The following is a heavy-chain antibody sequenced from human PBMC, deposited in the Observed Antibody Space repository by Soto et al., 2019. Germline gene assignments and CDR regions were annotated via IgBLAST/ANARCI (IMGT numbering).Heavy chain of an antibody. J-gene: IGHJ6*02. CDR2: ISVGGSA. CDR3: AKRGPSDYYYYGMDV. Sequence: GGSLRLSCAASGFSLSSHAMSWVRQAPGKGLEWVSMISVGGSAYYADSVKGRFTISRDNSKNTLYLHMNSLRAEDTAVYYCAKRGPSDYYYYGMDVWGQGTTVTVSS. CDR1: GFSLSSHA. V-gene: IGHV3-23*01.